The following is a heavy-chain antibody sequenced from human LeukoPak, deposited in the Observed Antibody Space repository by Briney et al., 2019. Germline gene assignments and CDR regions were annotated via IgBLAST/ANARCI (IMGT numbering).Heavy chain of an antibody. Sequence: GGSLRLSCAASGFTFSSYAMTWVRQAPGKGLEWVSAISGSGGSTYYADSVKGRFTVSRDNSKRTLYLQMNSLRAEDTAVYYCAKESDSSSGYEGYFDYWGQGSLVTVSS. CDR2: ISGSGGST. D-gene: IGHD6-13*01. V-gene: IGHV3-23*01. CDR1: GFTFSSYA. CDR3: AKESDSSSGYEGYFDY. J-gene: IGHJ4*02.